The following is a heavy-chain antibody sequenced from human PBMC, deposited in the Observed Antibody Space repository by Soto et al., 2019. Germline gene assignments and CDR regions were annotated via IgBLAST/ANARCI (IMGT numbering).Heavy chain of an antibody. CDR3: KTNFNTGQEIDS. D-gene: IGHD3-3*01. Sequence: EVQLVESGGGLVKPGGSLRLSCAASGFTFTNAWMNWVRQAPGKGLEWVGRIKSISDGGTTEYAAPVKVRFTITRDDSKKTLYLQMNSLKTDDTAKYYCKTNFNTGQEIDSWGQGTLVTASS. CDR2: IKSISDGGTT. J-gene: IGHJ4*02. V-gene: IGHV3-15*07. CDR1: GFTFTNAW.